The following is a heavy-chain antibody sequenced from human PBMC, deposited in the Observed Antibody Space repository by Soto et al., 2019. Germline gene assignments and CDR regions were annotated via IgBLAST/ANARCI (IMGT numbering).Heavy chain of an antibody. Sequence: QVQLVESGGGVVQPGRSLRLSCAASGFTFSSYGMHWVRQAPGKGLEWVAVISYDGSNKYYADSVKGRFTISRDNSKNTLYLQMNSLRAEETAVYYCAKGRTPYCSGGSCYSSDYWGQGTLVTVSS. CDR3: AKGRTPYCSGGSCYSSDY. J-gene: IGHJ4*02. V-gene: IGHV3-30*18. CDR1: GFTFSSYG. D-gene: IGHD2-15*01. CDR2: ISYDGSNK.